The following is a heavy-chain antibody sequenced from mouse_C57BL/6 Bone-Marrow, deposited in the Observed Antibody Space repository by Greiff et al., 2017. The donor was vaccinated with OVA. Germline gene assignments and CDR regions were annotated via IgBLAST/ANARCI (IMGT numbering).Heavy chain of an antibody. CDR3: ARNYYGSSLPDY. V-gene: IGHV2-2*01. J-gene: IGHJ2*01. CDR2: IWSGGST. D-gene: IGHD1-1*01. Sequence: VQLQQSGPGLVQPSQSLSITCTVSGFSLTSYGVHWVRQSPGKGLEWLGVIWSGGSTDYNAAFISRLSISKDNSKSQVFFKMNSLQADDKAIYYCARNYYGSSLPDYWGQGTTLTVSS. CDR1: GFSLTSYG.